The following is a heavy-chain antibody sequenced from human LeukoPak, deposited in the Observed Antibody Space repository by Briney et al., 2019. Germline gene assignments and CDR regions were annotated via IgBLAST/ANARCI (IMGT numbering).Heavy chain of an antibody. CDR1: GYTFTSYD. V-gene: IGHV1-8*01. Sequence: ASVKVSCKASGYTFTSYDINWVRQATGQGLEWMGWMNPNSGNTGYAQKFQGRVTMTRSTSISTAYMELSSLRSEDTAVYYCARDYVWGSYRFDAFDIWGQGTMVTVSS. D-gene: IGHD3-16*02. J-gene: IGHJ3*02. CDR3: ARDYVWGSYRFDAFDI. CDR2: MNPNSGNT.